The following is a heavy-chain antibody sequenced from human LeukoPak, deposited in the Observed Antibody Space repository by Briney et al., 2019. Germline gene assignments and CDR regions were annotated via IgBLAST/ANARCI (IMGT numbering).Heavy chain of an antibody. CDR1: GFTFRDYSDYW. CDR3: ARVGRYSYAHNS. Sequence: GGSLRLSCAASGFTFRDYSDYWMSWVRQAPGKGLEWVANIKQDGSEKYYVDSVKGRFTISRDNAKNSLFLQMNSLRAEDSAVYYCARVGRYSYAHNSWGQGTLVTVSS. CDR2: IKQDGSEK. D-gene: IGHD5-18*01. J-gene: IGHJ4*02. V-gene: IGHV3-7*01.